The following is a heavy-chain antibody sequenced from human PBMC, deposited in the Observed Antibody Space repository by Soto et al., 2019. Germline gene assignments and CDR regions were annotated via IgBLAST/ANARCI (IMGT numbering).Heavy chain of an antibody. J-gene: IGHJ6*03. D-gene: IGHD5-18*01. V-gene: IGHV1-8*01. CDR2: MNPNSGNT. CDR3: ARASGPHTAMVTDYYYYMDV. CDR1: GYTFTSYD. Sequence: ASVKVSCKASGYTFTSYDINWVRQATGQGLEWMGWMNPNSGNTGYAQKFQGRVTMTRNTSISTAYMELSSLRSEDTAVYYCARASGPHTAMVTDYYYYMDVWGKGTTVTVSS.